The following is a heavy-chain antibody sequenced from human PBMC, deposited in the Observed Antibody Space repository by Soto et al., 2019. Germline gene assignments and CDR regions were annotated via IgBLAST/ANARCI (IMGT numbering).Heavy chain of an antibody. CDR1: GGTISRYY. D-gene: IGHD2-21*02. CDR3: ARDLSGYCGTDCSPLDV. J-gene: IGHJ6*02. V-gene: IGHV4-59*01. Sequence: VQLQESSPGLVKPSETLSLTCTVSGGTISRYYWSWIRQPPGKGLEWIGYMYNTGSTVYNPSFKSRVTISVDTSKNQFSLKLNSVTAADTAVYYCARDLSGYCGTDCSPLDVWGQGTTVTVSS. CDR2: MYNTGST.